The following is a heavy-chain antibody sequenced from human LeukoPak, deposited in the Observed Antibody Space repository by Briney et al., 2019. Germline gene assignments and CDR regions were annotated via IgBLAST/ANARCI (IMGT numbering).Heavy chain of an antibody. Sequence: GGSLRLSSAASGFTVSSKYMSWVRQAPGKGLEWVSTLYSNGNTYYADSVKGRFTISRDNSKNTLSLQMNSLRAEDTAVYYCARDYYDGSAYYSYYEYWGQGTLVTVSS. J-gene: IGHJ4*02. V-gene: IGHV3-53*01. CDR3: ARDYYDGSAYYSYYEY. D-gene: IGHD3-22*01. CDR1: GFTVSSKY. CDR2: LYSNGNT.